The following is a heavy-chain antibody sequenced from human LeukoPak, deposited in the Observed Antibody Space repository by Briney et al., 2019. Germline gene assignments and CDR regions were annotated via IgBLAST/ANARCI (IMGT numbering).Heavy chain of an antibody. Sequence: GGSLRLSCAASGFTFSSYWMHWVRQAPGKGLVWVSRINSDGSSTSYADSVKGRLTISRDNAKNTLSLQMNSLRAEDTAVYYCARSPGYCSGGSCIYFDYWGQGTLVTVSS. CDR2: INSDGSST. V-gene: IGHV3-74*01. CDR1: GFTFSSYW. D-gene: IGHD2-15*01. CDR3: ARSPGYCSGGSCIYFDY. J-gene: IGHJ4*02.